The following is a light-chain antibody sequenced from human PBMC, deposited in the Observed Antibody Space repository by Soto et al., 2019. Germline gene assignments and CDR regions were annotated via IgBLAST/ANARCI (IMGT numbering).Light chain of an antibody. J-gene: IGKJ5*01. V-gene: IGKV1-9*01. CDR2: AAS. CDR3: QQLNSYPIT. CDR1: QDIRHD. Sequence: DIQLAQSPSSLSASVGDRVTITCRASQDIRHDLAWYQQKPGKAPKLLIYAASTLQSGVPSRFSGSGSGADFTLTISSLQPEDFATYYCQQLNSYPITFGQGTRLEIK.